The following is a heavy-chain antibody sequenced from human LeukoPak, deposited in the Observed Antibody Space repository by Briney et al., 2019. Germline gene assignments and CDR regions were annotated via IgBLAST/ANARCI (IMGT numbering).Heavy chain of an antibody. V-gene: IGHV3-23*01. D-gene: IGHD3-22*01. J-gene: IGHJ4*02. Sequence: PGRSLRLSCAASGFTFSSYAMSWVRQAPGKGLEWVSAISGSGGSTYYADSVKGRFTISRDNSKNTLYLQMNSLRAEDTAVYYCAKTMIVVGDWYFDYWGQGTLVTVSS. CDR1: GFTFSSYA. CDR3: AKTMIVVGDWYFDY. CDR2: ISGSGGST.